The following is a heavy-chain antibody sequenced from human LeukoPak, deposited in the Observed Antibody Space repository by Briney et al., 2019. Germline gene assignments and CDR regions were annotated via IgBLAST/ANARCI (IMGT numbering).Heavy chain of an antibody. J-gene: IGHJ3*02. CDR3: ARPVSRYYDSSLGAFDI. CDR2: IDYSGSA. CDR1: GGSIRRSSHY. D-gene: IGHD3-22*01. Sequence: SETLSLICTVSGGSIRRSSHYWGWIRQPPGKGLEWIGSIDYSGSAYYKTSLKSRATLSADTSRNQSSRKVTSVTAADTAVYYCARPVSRYYDSSLGAFDIWGQGTLITVSS. V-gene: IGHV4-39*01.